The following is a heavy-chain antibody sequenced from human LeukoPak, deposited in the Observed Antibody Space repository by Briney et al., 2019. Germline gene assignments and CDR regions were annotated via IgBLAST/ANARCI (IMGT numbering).Heavy chain of an antibody. Sequence: GGSLRLSCAASGFTFSSYAMSWVRQAPGKGLEWVSAISGSGGSTYYADSVKGRFTISRDNSKNTLYLQVNSLRAEDTAVYYCAKNIVVVVAALPCPYFDYWGQGTLVTVSS. D-gene: IGHD2-15*01. CDR2: ISGSGGST. CDR1: GFTFSSYA. V-gene: IGHV3-23*01. CDR3: AKNIVVVVAALPCPYFDY. J-gene: IGHJ4*02.